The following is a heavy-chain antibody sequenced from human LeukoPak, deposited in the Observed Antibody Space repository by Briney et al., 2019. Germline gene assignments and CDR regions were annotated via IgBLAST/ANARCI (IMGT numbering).Heavy chain of an antibody. V-gene: IGHV3-9*01. CDR2: ISWNSGTI. CDR3: AKSLDGLSGWFDP. J-gene: IGHJ5*02. Sequence: GGSLRLSCATSGFIFDGYAMHWVRQGPGKGLEWVSGISWNSGTIGYADTLKGRFTITRDNAENSLYLQVNSLREEDTALYYCAKSLDGLSGWFDPWGQGTLVTVSS. CDR1: GFIFDGYA.